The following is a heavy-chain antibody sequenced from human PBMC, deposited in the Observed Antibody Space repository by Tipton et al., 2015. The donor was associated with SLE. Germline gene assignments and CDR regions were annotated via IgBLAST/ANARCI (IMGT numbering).Heavy chain of an antibody. CDR2: IYSSGST. D-gene: IGHD3-22*01. Sequence: TLSLTCTVSGGSISSYYWSWIRQPAGQGLEWIGRIYSSGSTNYNPSLKSRVTMSVDTSKNQFSLKLSSVTAADTAVYYCAREGTYDSSGSVYFDYWGQGTLVTVSS. CDR3: AREGTYDSSGSVYFDY. CDR1: GGSISSYY. J-gene: IGHJ4*02. V-gene: IGHV4-4*07.